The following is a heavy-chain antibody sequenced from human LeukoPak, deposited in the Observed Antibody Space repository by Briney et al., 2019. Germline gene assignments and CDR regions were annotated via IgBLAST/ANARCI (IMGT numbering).Heavy chain of an antibody. Sequence: PAETLPLTCIVSGVSINSYYWSWVRQPPGKGLEWVGCIYHTGSNRYHPSLKSRVTMSVCPSKNPFSLKLSPVTAADTAVYYCARARYSNSWYAVDIWGQGTMVTVSS. CDR1: GVSINSYY. D-gene: IGHD6-13*01. V-gene: IGHV4-59*08. J-gene: IGHJ3*02. CDR3: ARARYSNSWYAVDI. CDR2: IYHTGSN.